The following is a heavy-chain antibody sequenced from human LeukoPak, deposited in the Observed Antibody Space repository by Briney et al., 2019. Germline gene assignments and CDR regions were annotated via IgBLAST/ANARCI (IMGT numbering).Heavy chain of an antibody. D-gene: IGHD2-2*02. CDR2: ISSSGSTI. J-gene: IGHJ6*02. CDR3: ARDVGASAAIRGAGYYYSAYGMDV. V-gene: IGHV3-11*01. Sequence: PGRSLRPSCAASGFTFTDYYMSWIRPAPREGLEWVSYISSSGSTIYYADSVKGRFTISKDNANITMYLQMTSLRAAETAVYYCARDVGASAAIRGAGYYYSAYGMDVWGQGTTVTVSS. CDR1: GFTFTDYY.